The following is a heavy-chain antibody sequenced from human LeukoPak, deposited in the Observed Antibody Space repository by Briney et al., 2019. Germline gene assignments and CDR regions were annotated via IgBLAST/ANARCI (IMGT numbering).Heavy chain of an antibody. CDR3: AKDAEGVVVTIFDY. D-gene: IGHD3-22*01. CDR1: GFTFSSYG. CDR2: ISGSGGST. V-gene: IGHV3-23*01. J-gene: IGHJ4*02. Sequence: GSLRLSCAASGFTFSSYGMSWVRQAPGKGLEWVSAISGSGGSTYYADSAKGRFTISRDNSKNTLYLQMNSLKAEDTAVYYCAKDAEGVVVTIFDYWGQGTLVTVSS.